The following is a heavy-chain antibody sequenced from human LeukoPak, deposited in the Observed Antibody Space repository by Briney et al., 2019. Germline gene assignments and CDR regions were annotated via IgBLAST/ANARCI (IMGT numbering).Heavy chain of an antibody. D-gene: IGHD3-16*01. V-gene: IGHV3-74*01. CDR3: VSGGVAFSTFF. CDR2: ITIDGTDT. J-gene: IGHJ4*02. CDR1: GFTFTDYW. Sequence: GGSLRLSCAASGFTFTDYWMHWARQTPGKGLVWVSRITIDGTDTSYADSVKGRFTISRDNAQNTVYLQMNSLRAEDTAIYYCVSGGVAFSTFFWGQGILVTVSS.